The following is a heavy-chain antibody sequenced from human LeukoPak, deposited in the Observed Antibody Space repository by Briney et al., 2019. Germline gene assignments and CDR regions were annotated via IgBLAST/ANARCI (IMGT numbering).Heavy chain of an antibody. J-gene: IGHJ4*02. CDR3: ANARGGGPKGPQDY. Sequence: GGSLRLSCAASGFTFSSYAMSWVRQAPGKGLEWVSAISGSGGSTYYADSVKGRFTISRDNSKNTLYLQMNSLRAEGTAVYYCANARGGGPKGPQDYWGQGTLVTVSS. D-gene: IGHD3-10*01. V-gene: IGHV3-23*01. CDR2: ISGSGGST. CDR1: GFTFSSYA.